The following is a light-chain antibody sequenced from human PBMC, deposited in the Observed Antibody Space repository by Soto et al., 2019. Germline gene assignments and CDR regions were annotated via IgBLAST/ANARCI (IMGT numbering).Light chain of an antibody. J-gene: IGKJ1*01. V-gene: IGKV1D-13*01. Sequence: IQMTQSPSSLSASVGDRVTITCRASQRISSYLNWYQQKPGKAPRLLIYDASSLESGVPSRFSGSGSGTDFTLTISSLQPEDFAVYYCQQYNNWPPKKTFGQGTKVDIK. CDR2: DAS. CDR3: QQYNNWPPKKT. CDR1: QRISSY.